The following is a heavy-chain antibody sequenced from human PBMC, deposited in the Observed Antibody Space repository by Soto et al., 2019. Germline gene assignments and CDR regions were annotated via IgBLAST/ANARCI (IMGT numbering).Heavy chain of an antibody. CDR2: ISWNSGSI. J-gene: IGHJ4*02. D-gene: IGHD3-10*01. CDR1: GFTFDDYA. V-gene: IGHV3-9*01. Sequence: GGSLRLSCAASGFTFDDYAMHWVRQAPGKGLEWVSGISWNSGSIGYADSVKGRFTISRDNAKNSLYLQMNNLRAEDTAVYYCARGSHGDHDYWGQGTLVTVSS. CDR3: ARGSHGDHDY.